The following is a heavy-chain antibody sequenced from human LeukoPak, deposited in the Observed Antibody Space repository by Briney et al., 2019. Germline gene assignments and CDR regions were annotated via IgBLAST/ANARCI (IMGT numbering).Heavy chain of an antibody. Sequence: PGGSLRLSCVASGFTFSSHGMHWVRQAPGKGLEWVAFIRYDGSNKYYADSVKGRFTISRDNSKNTLYLQMNSLRAEDTAVYYCATSEPRITMIVADIDYWGQGTLVTVSS. D-gene: IGHD3-22*01. J-gene: IGHJ4*02. CDR1: GFTFSSHG. CDR3: ATSEPRITMIVADIDY. V-gene: IGHV3-30*02. CDR2: IRYDGSNK.